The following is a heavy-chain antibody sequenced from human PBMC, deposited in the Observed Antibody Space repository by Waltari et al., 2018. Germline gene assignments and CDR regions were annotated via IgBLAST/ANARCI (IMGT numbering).Heavy chain of an antibody. CDR2: IYYSGST. CDR3: ARGGSSNDAFDI. D-gene: IGHD1-26*01. CDR1: GGSISSGDYY. V-gene: IGHV4-30-4*08. J-gene: IGHJ3*02. Sequence: QVQLQESGPGLVKPSQTLSLTCTVSGGSISSGDYYWSWIRQPPGKGLGWIGYIYYSGSTYYNPSLKSRVTRSVYTSKNQFSLKLSSLTAADTAVYYCARGGSSNDAFDIGGQGTMVTVSS.